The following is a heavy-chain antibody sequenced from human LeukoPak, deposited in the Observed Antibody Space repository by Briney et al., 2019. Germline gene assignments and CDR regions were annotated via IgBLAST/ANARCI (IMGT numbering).Heavy chain of an antibody. CDR3: ARDRKDYDSSGYYRPIDY. CDR1: GYTFTGYY. V-gene: IGHV1-2*06. Sequence: GASVKASCKASGYTFTGYYMHWVRQAPGQGLEWMGRINPNSGGTNYAQKFQGRVTMTRDTSISTAYMELSRLRSDDTAVYYCARDRKDYDSSGYYRPIDYWGQGTLVTVSS. J-gene: IGHJ4*02. D-gene: IGHD3-22*01. CDR2: INPNSGGT.